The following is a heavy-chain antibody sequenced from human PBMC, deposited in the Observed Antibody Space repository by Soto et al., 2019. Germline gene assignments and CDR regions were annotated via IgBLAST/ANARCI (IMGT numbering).Heavy chain of an antibody. CDR1: GGSISSYY. J-gene: IGHJ4*02. V-gene: IGHV4-59*01. CDR2: IYYSGST. D-gene: IGHD7-27*01. Sequence: SETLSLTCTVSGGSISSYYWSWIRQPPGKGLEWIGYIYYSGSTNYNPSLKSRVTISVDTSKNQFSLKLSSVTAADTAVYYCARVRLGCFDYWGQGTLVTVSS. CDR3: ARVRLGCFDY.